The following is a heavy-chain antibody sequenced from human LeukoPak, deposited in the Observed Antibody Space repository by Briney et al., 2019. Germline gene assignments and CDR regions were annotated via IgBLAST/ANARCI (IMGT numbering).Heavy chain of an antibody. J-gene: IGHJ6*03. D-gene: IGHD1-26*01. Sequence: GGSLRLSCAASGFTFSNYNMNWVRRAPGKGLEWVSSITSSSSYIYYADSVKGRFTISGDNAKNSLYLQMNSLRAEDTAVYYCARDPYSGSYSAYYYYYMDVWGKGTTVTVSS. CDR1: GFTFSNYN. V-gene: IGHV3-21*01. CDR2: ITSSSSYI. CDR3: ARDPYSGSYSAYYYYYMDV.